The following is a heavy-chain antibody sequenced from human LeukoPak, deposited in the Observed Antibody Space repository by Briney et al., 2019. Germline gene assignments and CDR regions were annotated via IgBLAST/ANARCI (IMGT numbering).Heavy chain of an antibody. CDR3: ARESWYYYGSGSSNYFDY. D-gene: IGHD3-10*01. V-gene: IGHV4-59*01. CDR2: IYYSGST. CDR1: GGSISSYY. J-gene: IGHJ4*02. Sequence: SETLSLTCTVSGGSISSYYWSWIRQPPGKGLEWIGYIYYSGSTNYTPSLKSRVTISVDTSKNQFSLKLSSVTAADTAVYYCARESWYYYGSGSSNYFDYWGQGTLVTVSS.